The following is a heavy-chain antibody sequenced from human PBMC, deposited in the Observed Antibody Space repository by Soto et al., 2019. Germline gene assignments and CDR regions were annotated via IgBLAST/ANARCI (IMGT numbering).Heavy chain of an antibody. V-gene: IGHV1-3*01. CDR1: GYTFTGYY. J-gene: IGHJ4*02. CDR3: ARGYCSSTSCQYYFDF. CDR2: INGGNGDT. Sequence: ASVKVFCKASGYTFTGYYIHWVRQAPGQRHEWMGWINGGNGDTKYSQKFQGRVTITRDTSASTAYMELTSLGSEDTAVYHCARGYCSSTSCQYYFDFWGQGTLVTVSS. D-gene: IGHD2-2*01.